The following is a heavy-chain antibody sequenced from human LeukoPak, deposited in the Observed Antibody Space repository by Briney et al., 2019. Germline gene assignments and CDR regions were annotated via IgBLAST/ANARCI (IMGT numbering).Heavy chain of an antibody. CDR1: GGSISSYY. CDR3: ARDLRTGIAVAGRLFDP. V-gene: IGHV4-59*12. CDR2: IYYSGST. J-gene: IGHJ5*02. D-gene: IGHD6-19*01. Sequence: PSETLSLTCTVSGGSISSYYWSWIRQPPGKGLEWIGYIYYSGSTNYNPSLKSRVTIPVDTSKNQFSLKLSSVTAADTAVYYCARDLRTGIAVAGRLFDPWGQGTLVTVSS.